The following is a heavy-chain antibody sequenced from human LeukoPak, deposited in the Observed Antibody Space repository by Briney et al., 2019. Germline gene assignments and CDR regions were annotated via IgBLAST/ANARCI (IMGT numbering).Heavy chain of an antibody. J-gene: IGHJ4*02. CDR2: ITSSGRTT. Sequence: PGGSLRLSCEASGFTFSSYEMNWVRQAPGKGLERVSYITSSGRTTFYADSVKGRFTISRDNSKNTLYLQMNNLRAEDTALYYCAKNQGQWLVPVDYWGQGTLVTVSS. CDR1: GFTFSSYE. D-gene: IGHD6-19*01. V-gene: IGHV3-48*03. CDR3: AKNQGQWLVPVDY.